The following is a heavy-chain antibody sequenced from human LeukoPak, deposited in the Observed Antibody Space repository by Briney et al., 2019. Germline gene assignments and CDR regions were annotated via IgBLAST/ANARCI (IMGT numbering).Heavy chain of an antibody. V-gene: IGHV3-15*04. CDR1: GFTVSSNY. J-gene: IGHJ4*02. CDR3: TTDAYSYGYEDY. CDR2: IESKTDGGTA. Sequence: KPGGSLRLSCAASGFTVSSNYMSWVRQAPGKGLEWVGRIESKTDGGTADYAAPVKGRFTISRDDSKNTLYLQMSSLKTEDTAVYYCTTDAYSYGYEDYWGQGTQVSVSS. D-gene: IGHD5-18*01.